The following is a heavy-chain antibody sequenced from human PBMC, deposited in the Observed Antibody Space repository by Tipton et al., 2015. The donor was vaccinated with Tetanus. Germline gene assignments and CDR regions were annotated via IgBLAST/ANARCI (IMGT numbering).Heavy chain of an antibody. D-gene: IGHD2-21*01. CDR3: ARRGEARANWFDS. Sequence: SLRLSCVGSGFTFSTNAMHWVRQAPGKGLEWVAAIWNDGSYKYYADSVKGRFTVSRDNAKNSLYLQMNTLRDDDTAVYYCARRGEARANWFDSWGQGTLVTVSS. CDR1: GFTFSTNA. CDR2: IWNDGSYK. V-gene: IGHV3-33*08. J-gene: IGHJ5*01.